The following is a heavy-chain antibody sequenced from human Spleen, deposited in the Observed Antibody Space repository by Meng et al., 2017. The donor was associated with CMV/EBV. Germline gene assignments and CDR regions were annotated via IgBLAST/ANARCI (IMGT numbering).Heavy chain of an antibody. J-gene: IGHJ3*02. CDR2: INGYNGNT. Sequence: ASVKVSCKASGGTFSNLAISWVRQAPGQGLEWMGWINGYNGNTKYAQNFKDRVTMTTDTSTSTVYMELKSLTSDDTAVYYCARDYSSSWYPNNAFDIWGQGTMVTVSS. CDR3: ARDYSSSWYPNNAFDI. CDR1: GGTFSNLA. D-gene: IGHD6-13*01. V-gene: IGHV1-18*01.